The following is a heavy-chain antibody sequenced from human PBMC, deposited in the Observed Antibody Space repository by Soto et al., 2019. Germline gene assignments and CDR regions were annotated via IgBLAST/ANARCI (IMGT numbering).Heavy chain of an antibody. CDR3: ARRAAGVPTGPYYYYYGMDV. J-gene: IGHJ6*02. D-gene: IGHD6-13*01. V-gene: IGHV3-13*05. CDR2: IGTAGDP. CDR1: GFTFSSYD. Sequence: EVQLVESGGGLVQPGGSLRLSCAASGFTFSSYDMHWVRQASGKGLEWVSAIGTAGDPSYPCSVKGRFTISRENDKNSFYLQINGLRAGDRAVYCCARRAAGVPTGPYYYYYGMDVWGQGTTVTVSS.